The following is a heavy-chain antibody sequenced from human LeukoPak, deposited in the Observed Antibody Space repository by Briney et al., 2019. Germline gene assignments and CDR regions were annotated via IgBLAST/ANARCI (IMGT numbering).Heavy chain of an antibody. Sequence: GGSLRLSCAASGFTVSSYYMSWVRQAPGKGLEWVSVIYSGGRTYYADSVKGRFTISRDTSRNTLYLQMNSLRAEDTAVYYCARGLGRELDGAFDIWGQGTMVTVSS. V-gene: IGHV3-53*01. J-gene: IGHJ3*02. CDR3: ARGLGRELDGAFDI. CDR2: IYSGGRT. D-gene: IGHD3-10*01. CDR1: GFTVSSYY.